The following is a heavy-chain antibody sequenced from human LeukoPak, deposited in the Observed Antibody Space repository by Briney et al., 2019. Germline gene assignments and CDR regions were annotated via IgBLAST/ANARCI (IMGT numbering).Heavy chain of an antibody. J-gene: IGHJ3*02. V-gene: IGHV3-7*01. Sequence: GGSLRLSCAASGFTFSSYWMSWVRQAPGKGLEWVANIKQDGSEKYYVDSVKGRFTISRDNAKNSLYLRMNSLRAEDTAVYYCARVGIVVVPAAREAFDIWGQGTMVTVSS. CDR1: GFTFSSYW. D-gene: IGHD2-2*03. CDR3: ARVGIVVVPAAREAFDI. CDR2: IKQDGSEK.